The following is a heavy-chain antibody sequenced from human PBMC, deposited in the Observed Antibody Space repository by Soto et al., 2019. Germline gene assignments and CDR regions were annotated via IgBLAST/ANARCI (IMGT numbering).Heavy chain of an antibody. D-gene: IGHD6-19*01. Sequence: ASVKVSCKASGYTFTSYDINWVRQATGQGPEWMGWMNPDSGNTGYVQKFQGRVTMTRNTAISTAYMELSSLRSEDTAVYYCATYWRSGWYVGRFDYWGQGTLVTVSS. CDR1: GYTFTSYD. CDR3: ATYWRSGWYVGRFDY. CDR2: MNPDSGNT. J-gene: IGHJ4*02. V-gene: IGHV1-8*01.